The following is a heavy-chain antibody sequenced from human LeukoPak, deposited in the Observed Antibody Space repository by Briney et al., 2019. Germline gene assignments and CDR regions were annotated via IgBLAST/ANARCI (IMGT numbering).Heavy chain of an antibody. D-gene: IGHD6-13*01. J-gene: IGHJ4*02. CDR2: INHSGST. Sequence: PSETLSLTCAVYGGSFSGYYWSWIRQPPGKGLEWIGEINHSGSTNYSPSLKSRVTISVDTSKNQFSLKLSSVTAADTAVYYCARTAAAGTEEVDYWGQGTLVTVSS. CDR3: ARTAAAGTEEVDY. V-gene: IGHV4-34*01. CDR1: GGSFSGYY.